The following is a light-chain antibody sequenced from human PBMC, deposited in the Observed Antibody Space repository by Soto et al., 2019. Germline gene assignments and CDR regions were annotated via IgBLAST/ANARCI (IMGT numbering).Light chain of an antibody. J-gene: IGKJ1*01. Sequence: DIQMTQSPSTLSASVGDRVTITCRASESIDIWLAWYQQRPGKAPKLLIYKASSLESGVPSRFSGSGSGTEFTLTISSLQPDDFASYYCQHPKRYPRTFGQGTKVEI. CDR2: KAS. V-gene: IGKV1-5*03. CDR1: ESIDIW. CDR3: QHPKRYPRT.